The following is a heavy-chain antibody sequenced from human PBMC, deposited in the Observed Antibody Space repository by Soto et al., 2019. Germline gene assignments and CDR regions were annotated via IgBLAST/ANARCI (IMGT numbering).Heavy chain of an antibody. Sequence: ASVKVSCKASGGTFSSYTISWVRQAPGQGLEWMGRIIPILGIANYAQKFQGRVTITADKSTSTAYMELSSLRSEDTAVYYCARDVEVATKFYYFDYWGQGTLVTVAS. CDR2: IIPILGIA. V-gene: IGHV1-69*04. D-gene: IGHD5-12*01. CDR3: ARDVEVATKFYYFDY. CDR1: GGTFSSYT. J-gene: IGHJ4*02.